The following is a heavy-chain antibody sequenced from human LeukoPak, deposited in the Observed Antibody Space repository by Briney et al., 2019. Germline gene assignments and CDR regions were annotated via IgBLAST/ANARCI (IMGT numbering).Heavy chain of an antibody. V-gene: IGHV1-69*04. CDR2: IIPILGIA. J-gene: IGHJ3*02. CDR1: GGTFSSYA. D-gene: IGHD3-22*01. CDR3: ARERTMIVQVRAFDI. Sequence: GASVKVSCKASGGTFSSYAISWVRQAPGQGLEWMGRIIPILGIANYAQKFQGRVTITADKSTSTAYMELSSLRSEDTAVYYCARERTMIVQVRAFDIWGQGTMVTVSS.